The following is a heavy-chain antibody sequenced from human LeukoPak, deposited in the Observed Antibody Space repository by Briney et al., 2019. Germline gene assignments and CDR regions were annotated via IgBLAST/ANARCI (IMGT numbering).Heavy chain of an antibody. CDR2: ISGSGGST. D-gene: IGHD3-22*01. CDR1: GFTFSSYA. Sequence: PGGSLRLSCAASGFTFSSYAMSWVRQAPGKGLEWVSAISGSGGSTYYADSVKGRFTISRDNSKNTLYLQMNSLRAEGTAVYYCAKGLGYYYDSSYDYYYMDVWGKGTTVTVSS. V-gene: IGHV3-23*01. CDR3: AKGLGYYYDSSYDYYYMDV. J-gene: IGHJ6*03.